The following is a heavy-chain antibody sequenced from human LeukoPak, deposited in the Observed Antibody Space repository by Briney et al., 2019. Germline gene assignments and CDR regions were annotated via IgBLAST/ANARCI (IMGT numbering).Heavy chain of an antibody. J-gene: IGHJ5*02. V-gene: IGHV3-23*01. D-gene: IGHD6-6*01. Sequence: PGGSLRLSCAASGFTFSSYAMSWVRQAPGKGLEWVSGISGSGSSTYYADSVKGRFTISRDNSKNTLWLQMNSLRAEDTAVYYCTKAGSSLYNWFDPWGQGTLVTVSS. CDR3: TKAGSSLYNWFDP. CDR1: GFTFSSYA. CDR2: ISGSGSST.